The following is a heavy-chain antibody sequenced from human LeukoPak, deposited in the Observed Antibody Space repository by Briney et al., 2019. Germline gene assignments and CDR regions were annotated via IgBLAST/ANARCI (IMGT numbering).Heavy chain of an antibody. CDR3: ARGKTTVTTYRPFQH. V-gene: IGHV1-2*02. J-gene: IGHJ1*01. D-gene: IGHD4-17*01. Sequence: ASVKVSCKASGYTFTGYYMHWVRQAPGQGLEWMGWINPNSGGTNYAQKFQGRVTMTRDTSISTAYMELSRLRSDDTAVYYCARGKTTVTTYRPFQHWGQGTLVTVSS. CDR2: INPNSGGT. CDR1: GYTFTGYY.